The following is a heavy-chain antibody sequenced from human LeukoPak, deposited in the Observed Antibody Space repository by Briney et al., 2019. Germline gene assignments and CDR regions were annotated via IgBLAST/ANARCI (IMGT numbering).Heavy chain of an antibody. J-gene: IGHJ4*02. D-gene: IGHD1-14*01. Sequence: GGSLRLSCAASGFTFSSYWMSWVRQAPRKGLEWVANIKQDGSEKYYVDSVKGRFTISRDNAKNSLYLQMNSLRAEDTAVYYCARDGTRHSTASYYWGQGTLVTVSS. CDR2: IKQDGSEK. CDR3: ARDGTRHSTASYY. CDR1: GFTFSSYW. V-gene: IGHV3-7*03.